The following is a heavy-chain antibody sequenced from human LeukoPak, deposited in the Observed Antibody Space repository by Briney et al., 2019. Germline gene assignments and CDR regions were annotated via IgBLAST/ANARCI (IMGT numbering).Heavy chain of an antibody. CDR3: ARDLGIYGSGSYDY. V-gene: IGHV1-18*01. CDR1: GGTFISYA. Sequence: ASVKVSCKASGGTFISYAISWVRQAPGQGLEWMGWISAYNGNTNYAQKLQGRVTMTTDTSTSTAYMELRSLRSDDTAVYYCARDLGIYGSGSYDYWGQGTLVTVSS. J-gene: IGHJ4*02. D-gene: IGHD3-10*01. CDR2: ISAYNGNT.